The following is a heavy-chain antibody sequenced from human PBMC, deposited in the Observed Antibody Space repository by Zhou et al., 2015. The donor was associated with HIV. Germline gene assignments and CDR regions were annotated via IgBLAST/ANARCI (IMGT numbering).Heavy chain of an antibody. V-gene: IGHV1-69*01. Sequence: QVQLVQSGAEVKKPGSSVKVSCKASGGTFSSYAISWVRQAPGQGLEWMGGIIPIFGTANYAQKFQGRVTITADESTSTAYMELSSLRSEDTAVYYCARKPTTVTTTPNWYFDLWGRGTLVTVSS. D-gene: IGHD4-17*01. CDR2: IIPIFGTA. CDR3: ARKPTTVTTTPNWYFDL. CDR1: GGTFSSYA. J-gene: IGHJ2*01.